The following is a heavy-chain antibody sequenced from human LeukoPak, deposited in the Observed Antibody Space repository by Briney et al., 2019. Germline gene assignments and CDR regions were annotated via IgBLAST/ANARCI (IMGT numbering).Heavy chain of an antibody. Sequence: ASVKVSCKASGYTFTSYFMHWVRQAPGQGLEWMGIINPSGGSTSYAQKFQGRVTMTRDTSTSTVYMELSSLRSEDTAVYYCARDPYDSSGSYLERYGVDVWGQGTTVTVSS. CDR3: ARDPYDSSGSYLERYGVDV. CDR2: INPSGGST. J-gene: IGHJ6*02. CDR1: GYTFTSYF. V-gene: IGHV1-46*01. D-gene: IGHD3-22*01.